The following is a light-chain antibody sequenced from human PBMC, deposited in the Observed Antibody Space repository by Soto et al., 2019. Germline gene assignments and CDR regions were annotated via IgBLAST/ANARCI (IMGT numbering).Light chain of an antibody. CDR2: DVS. CDR3: SSYTSSSLVV. Sequence: QSALTQPASVSGSPGQSITISCTGTSSDVGGYNYVSWYQQHPGKAPKLMIYDVSNRPSGVSNRFSGSKSGNTASLTISGLQADDEADYCCSSYTSSSLVVFGGGTKLTVL. J-gene: IGLJ2*01. CDR1: SSDVGGYNY. V-gene: IGLV2-14*01.